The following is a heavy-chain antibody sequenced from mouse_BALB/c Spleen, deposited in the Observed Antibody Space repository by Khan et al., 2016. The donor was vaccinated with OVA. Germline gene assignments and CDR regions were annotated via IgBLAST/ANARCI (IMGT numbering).Heavy chain of an antibody. V-gene: IGHV1-63*02. Sequence: VQLQQSGGEVVRPGTSVKISCKASGYTFTNYWLGWIKQRPGHGLEWIGDIYPGIYYTNYNEKFNDKATLTVDTSSSTANLQLTSLTSEDSAVYFCAKWSTWYFDVWGAGTTVTVSS. CDR2: IYPGIYYT. J-gene: IGHJ1*01. CDR1: GYTFTNYW. CDR3: AKWSTWYFDV. D-gene: IGHD1-1*02.